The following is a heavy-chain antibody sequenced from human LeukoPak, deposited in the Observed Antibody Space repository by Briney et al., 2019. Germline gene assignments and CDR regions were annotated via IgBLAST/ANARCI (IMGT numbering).Heavy chain of an antibody. D-gene: IGHD3-10*01. J-gene: IGHJ4*02. CDR1: GYTFTSYD. CDR3: ARGQKSALSYGSGTYAYYFDY. V-gene: IGHV1-8*01. Sequence: ASVKVSCKASGYTFTSYDINWVRQATGQGLEWMGWMNPNSGNTGYAQKFQGRVTMTRNSSITTAYMEVSSLRSEDTAVYYCARGQKSALSYGSGTYAYYFDYWGQGILVTVSS. CDR2: MNPNSGNT.